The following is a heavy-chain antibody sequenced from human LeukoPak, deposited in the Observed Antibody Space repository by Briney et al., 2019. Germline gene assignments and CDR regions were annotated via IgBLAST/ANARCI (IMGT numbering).Heavy chain of an antibody. CDR2: INHNGNVN. V-gene: IGHV3-7*03. Sequence: GGSLRLSCAASGFTFSSYWMNWARQAPGKGLEWVASINHNGNVNYYVDSVKGRFTISRDNAKNSLYLQMSNLRAEDTAVYFCARGGGLDGWGQGAKVTGSS. CDR3: ARGGGLDG. D-gene: IGHD3-16*01. J-gene: IGHJ6*02. CDR1: GFTFSSYW.